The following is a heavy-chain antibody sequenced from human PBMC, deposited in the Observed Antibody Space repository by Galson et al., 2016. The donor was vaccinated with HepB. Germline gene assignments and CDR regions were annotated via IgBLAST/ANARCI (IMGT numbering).Heavy chain of an antibody. CDR2: ISSTSSPI. CDR3: TGDLFLRGDAFDI. D-gene: IGHD3-3*01. CDR1: GITFSSYS. Sequence: SLRLSCAASGITFSSYSMNWIRQAPGKGLEWVSYISSTSSPIYYADSVKGRFTISRDNSKNTLALQMNSLRDDDTAVYYCTGDLFLRGDAFDIWGQGPVVTVSS. V-gene: IGHV3-48*02. J-gene: IGHJ3*02.